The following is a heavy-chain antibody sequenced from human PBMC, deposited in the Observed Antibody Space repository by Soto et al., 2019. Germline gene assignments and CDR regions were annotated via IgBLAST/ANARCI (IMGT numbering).Heavy chain of an antibody. J-gene: IGHJ5*02. CDR1: GGSISSYC. CDR2: IYYSGST. CDR3: ARLGGYYQSLDP. V-gene: IGHV4-59*08. D-gene: IGHD3-22*01. Sequence: ASETLFLTCTVSGGSISSYCWSWIRQPPGKGLEWIGYIYYSGSTNYNPSLKSRVTISVDTSKNQFSLKLSSVTAADTAVYYCARLGGYYQSLDPWGKGPLVTASP.